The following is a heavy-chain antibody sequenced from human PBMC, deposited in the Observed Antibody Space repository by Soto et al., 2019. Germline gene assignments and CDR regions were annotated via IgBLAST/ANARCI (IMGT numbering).Heavy chain of an antibody. CDR3: AATPRY. J-gene: IGHJ4*02. D-gene: IGHD2-15*01. V-gene: IGHV4-59*01. CDR1: GGSTSSYY. Sequence: QVQLQESGPGLVKPSETLALTCSVSGGSTSSYYWSWIRQPPGKGLEWIGYIHYSASTDYSPSLKRRVNRTRDTYPNQFSLTLTSVTTADTAVYYCAATPRYWGQGPLVTVSS. CDR2: IHYSAST.